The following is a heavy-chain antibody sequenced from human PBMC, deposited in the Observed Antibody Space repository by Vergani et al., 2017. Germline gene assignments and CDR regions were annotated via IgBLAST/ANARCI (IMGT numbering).Heavy chain of an antibody. CDR3: AGARAGRQWLAASGFDS. Sequence: QVQLVQSGAEVKKPGSSVKVSCKASGGTFSSYAISWVRQAPGQGLEWMGRISAYNGDTNYAQKLHGRVTMTTDASTSTAYMELRSLRSDDTAVYYCAGARAGRQWLAASGFDSWGQGTLVTVSS. V-gene: IGHV1-18*01. CDR2: ISAYNGDT. D-gene: IGHD6-19*01. CDR1: GGTFSSYA. J-gene: IGHJ4*02.